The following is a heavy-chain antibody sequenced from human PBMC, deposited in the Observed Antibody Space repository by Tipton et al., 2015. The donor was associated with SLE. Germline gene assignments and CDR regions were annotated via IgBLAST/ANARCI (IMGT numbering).Heavy chain of an antibody. D-gene: IGHD3-3*01. J-gene: IGHJ2*01. CDR1: GFTVSTNY. CDR2: IYSGGST. CDR3: ARSSWYDFWSGYYSERYFDL. V-gene: IGHV3-53*05. Sequence: SLRLSCAASGFTVSTNYMTWVRQAPGKGLEWVPLIYSGGSTSYADSVKGRFTISRDNSKNTLYLQMNSLRAEDTAVYYCARSSWYDFWSGYYSERYFDLWGRGTLVTVSS.